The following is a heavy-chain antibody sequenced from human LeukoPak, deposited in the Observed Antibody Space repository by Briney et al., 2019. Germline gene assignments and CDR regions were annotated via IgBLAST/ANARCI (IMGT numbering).Heavy chain of an antibody. Sequence: SETLSLTCAVYGGSFSGYYWSWISQPPGKGLEWIGEINHSGSTNYNPSLKSRVTISVDTSKNQFSLKLSSVTAADTAVYYCARGSMRAAAGTGYWGQGTLVTVSS. CDR1: GGSFSGYY. CDR2: INHSGST. CDR3: ARGSMRAAAGTGY. D-gene: IGHD6-13*01. J-gene: IGHJ4*02. V-gene: IGHV4-34*01.